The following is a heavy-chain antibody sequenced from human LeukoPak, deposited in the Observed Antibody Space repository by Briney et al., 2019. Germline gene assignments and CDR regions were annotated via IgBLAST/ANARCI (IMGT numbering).Heavy chain of an antibody. J-gene: IGHJ6*03. CDR2: IRYDGSNK. D-gene: IGHD1-26*01. CDR3: AKGRGWEASYYYYYMDV. Sequence: GGSLRLSCAASGFTFSSYGMHWVRQAPGKGLEWVAFIRYDGSNKYYTDSVKGRFTISRDNSKNTPYLQMNSLRAEDTAVYYCAKGRGWEASYYYYYMDVWGIGTTVTISS. V-gene: IGHV3-30*02. CDR1: GFTFSSYG.